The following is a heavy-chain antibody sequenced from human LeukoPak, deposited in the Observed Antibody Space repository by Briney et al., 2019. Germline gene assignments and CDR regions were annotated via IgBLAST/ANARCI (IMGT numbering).Heavy chain of an antibody. Sequence: GASVKVSCKASGYTFTGYYMHWVRQAPGQGLEWMGWINPNSGGTNYAQKFQGRATMTRDTSISTAYMELSRLRSDDTAVYYCARESSSSSWSFFDYWGQGTLVTVSS. CDR3: ARESSSSSWSFFDY. CDR2: INPNSGGT. D-gene: IGHD6-13*01. J-gene: IGHJ4*02. V-gene: IGHV1-2*02. CDR1: GYTFTGYY.